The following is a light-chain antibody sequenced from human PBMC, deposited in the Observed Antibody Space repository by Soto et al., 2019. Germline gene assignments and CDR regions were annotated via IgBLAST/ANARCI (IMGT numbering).Light chain of an antibody. V-gene: IGKV3-11*01. CDR1: QSVSSY. CDR2: DAS. J-gene: IGKJ1*01. CDR3: QQRSNWPPWT. Sequence: EIVLTQSPATLSLSPGERATLSCRASQSVSSYLAWYQQKPGQAPRLLIYDASNRATGIPARFSGSGSGTDFTLTICSLEPEDFAVYYCQQRSNWPPWTFGQGTKVDIK.